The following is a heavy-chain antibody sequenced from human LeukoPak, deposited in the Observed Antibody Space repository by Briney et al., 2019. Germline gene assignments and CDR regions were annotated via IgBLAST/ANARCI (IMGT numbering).Heavy chain of an antibody. CDR1: GDTFSSYV. CDR2: ISAYNGNT. Sequence: GASVKVSCKASGDTFSSYVISWVRQAPGQGLEWMGWISAYNGNTNYAQKLQGRVTMTTDTSTSTAYMELRSLRSDDTAVYYCARAVPYYYDSSGYYSYWGQGTLVTVSS. V-gene: IGHV1-18*01. CDR3: ARAVPYYYDSSGYYSY. D-gene: IGHD3-22*01. J-gene: IGHJ4*02.